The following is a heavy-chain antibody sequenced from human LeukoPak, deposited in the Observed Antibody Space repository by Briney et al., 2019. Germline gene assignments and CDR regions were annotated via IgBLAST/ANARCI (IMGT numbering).Heavy chain of an antibody. D-gene: IGHD6-19*01. CDR3: ARDEYSSGYGNNYYYYGMDV. J-gene: IGHJ6*02. Sequence: PGGSLRLSCAASGFTFSSYAMHWVRQAPGKGMEWVAVISYDGSNKYYADSVKGRFTISRDNSKNTLYLQMNSLRAEDTAVYYCARDEYSSGYGNNYYYYGMDVWGQGTTVTVSS. CDR2: ISYDGSNK. V-gene: IGHV3-30-3*01. CDR1: GFTFSSYA.